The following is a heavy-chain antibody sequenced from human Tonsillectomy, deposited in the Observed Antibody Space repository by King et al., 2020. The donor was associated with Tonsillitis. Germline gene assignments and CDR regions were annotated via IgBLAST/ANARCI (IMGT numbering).Heavy chain of an antibody. CDR2: IRTKTYGGTT. D-gene: IGHD3-9*01. V-gene: IGHV3-49*05. CDR3: SAVLTGYYQYYFDF. J-gene: IGHJ4*02. Sequence: VQLVESGGGLVKPGRSLRLSCTASRFTFGDYAMSWFRQAPGKGLEWVGFIRTKTYGGTTDYAASLKGRFTISRDDSKSIAYLQMNSLKTEDTAVYYCSAVLTGYYQYYFDFWGQGTLVTVS. CDR1: RFTFGDYA.